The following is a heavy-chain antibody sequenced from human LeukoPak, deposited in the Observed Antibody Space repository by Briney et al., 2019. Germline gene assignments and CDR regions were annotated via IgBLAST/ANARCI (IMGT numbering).Heavy chain of an antibody. Sequence: GGSLRLSCAASGFTVSSNYMSWVRQAPGKGLEWVSVIYSGGSTYYADSVKGRFTISRDNSKNSLYLQMNSLRAEDTAVYYCARGTYRGEKYYDTTGGPFDIWGQGTMVTVSS. V-gene: IGHV3-53*01. CDR1: GFTVSSNY. J-gene: IGHJ3*02. D-gene: IGHD3-22*01. CDR2: IYSGGST. CDR3: ARGTYRGEKYYDTTGGPFDI.